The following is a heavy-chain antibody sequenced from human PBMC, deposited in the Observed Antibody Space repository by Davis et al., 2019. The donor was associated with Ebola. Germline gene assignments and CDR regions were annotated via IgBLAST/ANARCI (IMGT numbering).Heavy chain of an antibody. Sequence: PGGSLRLSCAASGFTFSSYAMSWVRQAPGKGLEWVSAISGSGGSTYYADSVKGRFTISRDNSKSTLYLQMNSLRAEDTAVYYCAKGPRVVVPAAPLEYYYYYMDVWGKGTTVTVSS. V-gene: IGHV3-23*01. CDR3: AKGPRVVVPAAPLEYYYYYMDV. J-gene: IGHJ6*03. CDR1: GFTFSSYA. CDR2: ISGSGGST. D-gene: IGHD2-2*01.